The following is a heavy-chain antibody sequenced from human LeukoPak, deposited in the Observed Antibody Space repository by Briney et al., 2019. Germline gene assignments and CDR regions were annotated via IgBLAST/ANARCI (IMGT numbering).Heavy chain of an antibody. CDR1: GDSMSSSY. Sequence: PSETLSRTCTVSGDSMSSSYWNWIRQPPGKGLEWIGYISAGGSTNYNPSLKSRIIISVDMSKTQFSLKLTSVTAADTAIYYCARLIPGTTGHRINYFDSWGRGTLVTVYS. CDR3: ARLIPGTTGHRINYFDS. J-gene: IGHJ4*02. CDR2: ISAGGST. V-gene: IGHV4-4*09. D-gene: IGHD1-20*01.